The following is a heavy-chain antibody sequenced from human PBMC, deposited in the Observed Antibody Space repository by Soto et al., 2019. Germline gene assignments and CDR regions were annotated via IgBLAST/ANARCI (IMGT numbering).Heavy chain of an antibody. V-gene: IGHV5-51*01. Sequence: GESLKISCKGSGYSFPTFWIAWVRQMPGKGLEWMGFIYPGDSDTRYSPSFQGQVTISADKSISTAYLQWSSLKSSDTAMYYCARSGRNAYYNMDVWGQGTTVTVSS. CDR3: ARSGRNAYYNMDV. CDR2: IYPGDSDT. CDR1: GYSFPTFW. J-gene: IGHJ6*02. D-gene: IGHD3-16*01.